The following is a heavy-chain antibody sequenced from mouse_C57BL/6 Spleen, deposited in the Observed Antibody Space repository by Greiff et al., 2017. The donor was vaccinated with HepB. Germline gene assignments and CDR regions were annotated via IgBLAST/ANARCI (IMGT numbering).Heavy chain of an antibody. D-gene: IGHD2-3*01. CDR2: IYPGDGDT. V-gene: IGHV1-82*01. CDR1: GYAFSSSW. J-gene: IGHJ2*01. CDR3: ARGGYDGYYYY. Sequence: VQLQQSGPELVKPGASVKISCKASGYAFSSSWMNWVKQRPGKGLEWIGRIYPGDGDTNYNGKLKGKATLTADKSSITAYMQSSSLTSEDSAVYFCARGGYDGYYYYWSQGTTLTVSS.